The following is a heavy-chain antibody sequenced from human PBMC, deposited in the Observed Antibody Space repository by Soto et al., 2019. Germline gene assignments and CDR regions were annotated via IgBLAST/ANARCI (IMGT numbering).Heavy chain of an antibody. V-gene: IGHV1-2*02. CDR2: INPNSGGT. CDR1: GYTVTGYI. CDR3: ARGRVQGLVGFDY. D-gene: IGHD2-8*02. J-gene: IGHJ4*02. Sequence: ASGRIACGASGYTVTGYIMHWVGQAPGQGLEWMGWINPNSGGTNYAQKFQGRVTMTRDTSISTAYMELSRLRSDDTAVYYCARGRVQGLVGFDYWGQGTLVTVSS.